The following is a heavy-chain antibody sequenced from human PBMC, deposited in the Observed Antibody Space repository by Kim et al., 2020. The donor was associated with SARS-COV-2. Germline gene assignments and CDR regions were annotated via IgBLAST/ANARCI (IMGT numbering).Heavy chain of an antibody. CDR2: MNPNSGNT. J-gene: IGHJ6*02. Sequence: ASVKVSCKASGYTFTSYDINWVRQATGQGLEWMGWMNPNSGNTGYAQKFQGRVTMTRNTSISTAYMELSSLRSEDTAVYYCAREEQLVPHGYYGMDVWGQGTTVTVSS. D-gene: IGHD6-13*01. CDR1: GYTFTSYD. CDR3: AREEQLVPHGYYGMDV. V-gene: IGHV1-8*01.